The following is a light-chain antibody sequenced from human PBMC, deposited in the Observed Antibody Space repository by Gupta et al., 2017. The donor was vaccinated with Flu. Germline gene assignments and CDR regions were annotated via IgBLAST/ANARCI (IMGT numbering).Light chain of an antibody. V-gene: IGKV2-28*01. CDR1: QSLLHSNGYNY. J-gene: IGKJ4*01. CDR2: LGS. Sequence: PPSLLYLPDTPGEPASISCRSSQSLLHSNGYNYLDWYLQKPGQSPQRLINLGSNRASVGPYGFRGRGSGKKDIRKLSGVEAEDCGVYYCMPAHHSHRLFGRGNQVE. CDR3: MPAHHSHRL.